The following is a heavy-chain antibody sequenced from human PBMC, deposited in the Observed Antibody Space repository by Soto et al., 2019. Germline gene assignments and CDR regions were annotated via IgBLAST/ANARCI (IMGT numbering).Heavy chain of an antibody. CDR2: IWYDGSKK. V-gene: IGHV3-33*01. D-gene: IGHD1-26*01. CDR3: ARGRGGSYGGNSAHFDI. J-gene: IGHJ3*02. Sequence: QVQLVESGGGVVQPGTSLRLSCEASGFTFSGFGMHWVRQAPGKGLEWVAVIWYDGSKKYYADCVKGRFTISRDNSKNALYLQMNSLRAEDTAVYYCARGRGGSYGGNSAHFDIWGQGTQVTLSS. CDR1: GFTFSGFG.